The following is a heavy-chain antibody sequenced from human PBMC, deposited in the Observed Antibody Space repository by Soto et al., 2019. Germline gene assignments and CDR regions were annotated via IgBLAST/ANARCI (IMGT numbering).Heavy chain of an antibody. Sequence: PGGSMRLSCAASGFTFPIYALSWARQAPGKGLEWVSAISGSGGSTYYADSVKGRFTLSRDNSKNTLYLQLNSLRAEDTAVYYCAKDPLLWFGELSYFDYWGQGTLVTVSS. D-gene: IGHD3-10*01. J-gene: IGHJ4*02. CDR2: ISGSGGST. CDR1: GFTFPIYA. CDR3: AKDPLLWFGELSYFDY. V-gene: IGHV3-23*01.